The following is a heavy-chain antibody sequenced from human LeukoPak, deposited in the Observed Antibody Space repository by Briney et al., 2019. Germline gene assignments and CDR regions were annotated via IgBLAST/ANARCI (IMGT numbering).Heavy chain of an antibody. Sequence: ETLSLTCTVSGGSISSYYWSWIRQPAGKGLEWIGRIDTSGPTNYNPSLKSRVTMSVDTSKNQFSLKLSSVTAADTAVYYCARGPQQPGYCSNGICYHAEYFQHWGQGTLVTVSS. J-gene: IGHJ1*01. CDR1: GGSISSYY. D-gene: IGHD2-8*01. CDR2: IDTSGPT. V-gene: IGHV4-4*07. CDR3: ARGPQQPGYCSNGICYHAEYFQH.